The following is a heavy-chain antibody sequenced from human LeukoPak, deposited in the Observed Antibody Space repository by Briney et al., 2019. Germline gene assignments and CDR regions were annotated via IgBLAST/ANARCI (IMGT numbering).Heavy chain of an antibody. Sequence: ASVTVSCKASGYIFTNYGISWFRQAPGQGLEWVTWISAYDGDTKNAQKFQDRVTMTTDTSTSTAYMELRSLRSDDTAVYYCGRDRPYRSGWYTDYWGQGTLVTVSS. J-gene: IGHJ4*02. CDR3: GRDRPYRSGWYTDY. CDR1: GYIFTNYG. V-gene: IGHV1-18*01. CDR2: ISAYDGDT. D-gene: IGHD6-19*01.